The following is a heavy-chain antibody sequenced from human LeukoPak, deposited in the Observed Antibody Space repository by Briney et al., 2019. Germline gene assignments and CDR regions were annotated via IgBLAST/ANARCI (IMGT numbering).Heavy chain of an antibody. CDR2: INPSGFST. D-gene: IGHD6-13*01. CDR1: GYTFASYY. CDR3: ARDKNGVAFSSSCFDY. J-gene: IGHJ4*01. V-gene: IGHV1-46*01. Sequence: ASVKLSDKSSGYTFASYYMHWVRQAPGQGLEWMGIINPSGFSTRYAQRFQGRVTMTRDTSTSTVYMELRSLRSEDTAVYYCARDKNGVAFSSSCFDYWGHGTLVTVSS.